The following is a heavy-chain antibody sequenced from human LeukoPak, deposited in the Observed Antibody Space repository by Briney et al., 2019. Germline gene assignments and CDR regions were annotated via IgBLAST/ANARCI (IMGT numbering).Heavy chain of an antibody. V-gene: IGHV4-39*07. CDR1: GDSISTSNSY. CDR3: ARDPKPIKYYYDSSGYYYVSPDY. J-gene: IGHJ4*02. D-gene: IGHD3-22*01. CDR2: IYYSGNT. Sequence: SETLSLTCTVSGDSISTSNSYWGWIRQPPGKGLEWIGSIYYSGNTYYNASLKSRVTMSVDTSKKQFSLKLSSVTAADTAVYYCARDPKPIKYYYDSSGYYYVSPDYWGQGTLVTVSS.